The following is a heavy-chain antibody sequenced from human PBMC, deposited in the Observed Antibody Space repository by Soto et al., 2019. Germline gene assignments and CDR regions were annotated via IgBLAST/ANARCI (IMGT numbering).Heavy chain of an antibody. CDR1: GGSFSGYY. D-gene: IGHD3-16*02. CDR2: INHSGST. Sequence: SETLSLTCAVYGGSFSGYYWSWIRQPPGKGLEWIGEINHSGSTNYNPSLKSRVTISVDTSKNQFSLKLSSVTAADTAVYYCARGFVYDYVWGSYRYTNWFDPWGQGTLVTVSS. V-gene: IGHV4-34*01. J-gene: IGHJ5*02. CDR3: ARGFVYDYVWGSYRYTNWFDP.